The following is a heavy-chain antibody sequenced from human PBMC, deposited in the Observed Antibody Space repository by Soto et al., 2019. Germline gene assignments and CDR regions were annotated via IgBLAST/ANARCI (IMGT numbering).Heavy chain of an antibody. Sequence: EVQLVESGGGLVQPGGSLRLSCAASGFTFTGYWMSWVRQAPGKGLEWVANTNEDGREKFYVDSVKGRFTISRDNAKKSLYLQMNSLRAEDTAVYYCARDRGALGPWGQGTLVTVSS. D-gene: IGHD3-16*01. CDR2: TNEDGREK. CDR3: ARDRGALGP. CDR1: GFTFTGYW. V-gene: IGHV3-7*01. J-gene: IGHJ5*02.